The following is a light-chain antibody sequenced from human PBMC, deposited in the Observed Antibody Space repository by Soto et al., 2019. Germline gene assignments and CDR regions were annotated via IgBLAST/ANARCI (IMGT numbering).Light chain of an antibody. V-gene: IGKV1-5*01. Sequence: DIQMTQSPSTLSASVGDRVTITCRASESISNRLAWYQQKPGKAPKLLIYGVSSLERGVPSRFSGSGSATEFTLTISGLQPDDFATYYCQQYKDSMWTFGQGTKVDIK. CDR2: GVS. CDR3: QQYKDSMWT. J-gene: IGKJ1*01. CDR1: ESISNR.